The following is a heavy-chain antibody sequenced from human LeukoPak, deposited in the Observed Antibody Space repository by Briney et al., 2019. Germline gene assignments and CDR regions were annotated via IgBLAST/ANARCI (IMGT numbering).Heavy chain of an antibody. CDR3: ARDYDSSGYYSYYFDY. Sequence: ASVKVSCKASGYTFTSYYMHWVRQAPGQGLEWMGIINPSGGSTSYAQKFQGRVTMTRDTSTSTVYMELSSLRSEDTAVYYCARDYDSSGYYSYYFDYWGQGTLVTASS. J-gene: IGHJ4*02. CDR1: GYTFTSYY. D-gene: IGHD3-22*01. V-gene: IGHV1-46*03. CDR2: INPSGGST.